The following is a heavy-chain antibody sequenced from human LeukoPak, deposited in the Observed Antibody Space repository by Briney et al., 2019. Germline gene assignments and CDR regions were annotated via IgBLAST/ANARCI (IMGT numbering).Heavy chain of an antibody. Sequence: ASVKVSCKASGYTFTSYGISWVRQAPGQGLEWMGWISAYNGDTNYAQKLQGRVTMTTDTSTSTAYMEPRSLRSDDTAVYYCARATIVVGIPSGFDYWGQGTLVTVSS. D-gene: IGHD2-15*01. J-gene: IGHJ4*02. CDR3: ARATIVVGIPSGFDY. CDR2: ISAYNGDT. V-gene: IGHV1-18*01. CDR1: GYTFTSYG.